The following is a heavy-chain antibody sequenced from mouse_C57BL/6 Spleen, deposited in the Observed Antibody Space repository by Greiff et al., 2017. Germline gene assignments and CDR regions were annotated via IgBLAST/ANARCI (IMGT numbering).Heavy chain of an antibody. CDR3: ARGTAQSPSVAD. CDR1: GYTFTSYW. D-gene: IGHD3-2*02. V-gene: IGHV1-69*01. Sequence: VQLQQPGAELVMPGASVKLSCKASGYTFTSYWLHWVKQRPGQGLEWIGEIDPSDSSTNYNQKFKGKSTLTVDKSSSTAYMQLSSLTSEDSAVYYCARGTAQSPSVADRGQRALVTFSA. J-gene: IGHJ3*01. CDR2: IDPSDSST.